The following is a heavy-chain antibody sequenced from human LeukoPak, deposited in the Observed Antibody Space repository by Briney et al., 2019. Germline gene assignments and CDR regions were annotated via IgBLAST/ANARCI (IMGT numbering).Heavy chain of an antibody. V-gene: IGHV3-30*04. Sequence: GGSLRLSCAASGFTFSSYAMHWVRQAPGKGLEWVAVISYDGSNKYYADSVKGRFTISRDNSKNTLYLQMNSLRAEDTAVYYCARVLAGHFWSGLNYWGQGTLVTVSS. D-gene: IGHD3-3*02. CDR1: GFTFSSYA. CDR2: ISYDGSNK. J-gene: IGHJ4*02. CDR3: ARVLAGHFWSGLNY.